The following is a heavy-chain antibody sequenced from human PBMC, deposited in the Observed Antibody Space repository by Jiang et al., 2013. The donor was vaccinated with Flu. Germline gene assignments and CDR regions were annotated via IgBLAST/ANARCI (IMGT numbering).Heavy chain of an antibody. Sequence: KPTQTLTLTCTFSGFSLSTSGMCVSWIRQPPGKALEWLALIDWDDDKYYSTSLKTRLTISKDTSKNQVVLTMTNMDPVDTATYYCARIRRHDPYYYYGMDVWGQGTTVTVSS. CDR1: GFSLSTSGMC. CDR3: ARIRRHDPYYYYGMDV. V-gene: IGHV2-70*01. CDR2: IDWDDDK. J-gene: IGHJ6*02.